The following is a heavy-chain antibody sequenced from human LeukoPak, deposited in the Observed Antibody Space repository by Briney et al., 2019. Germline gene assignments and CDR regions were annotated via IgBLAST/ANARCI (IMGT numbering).Heavy chain of an antibody. CDR2: ISYDGNNK. V-gene: IGHV3-30*18. Sequence: GGSLRLSCAASGFTFSSYGMHWVRQAPGKGLEWVAVISYDGNNKYYADSVKGRFTISRDNSKNTLNLQTNSLRVEDTAVYYCAKEGYYGSGSFPDYWGQGTLVTVSS. CDR1: GFTFSSYG. J-gene: IGHJ4*02. D-gene: IGHD3-10*01. CDR3: AKEGYYGSGSFPDY.